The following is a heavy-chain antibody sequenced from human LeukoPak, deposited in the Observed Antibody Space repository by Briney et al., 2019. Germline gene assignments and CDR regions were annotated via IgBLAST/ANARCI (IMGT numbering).Heavy chain of an antibody. Sequence: GASVKVSCKASGGTFSSYAISWVRQAPGQGLEWMGGIIPIFGTANYAQKFQGRVTITADKSTSTAYMELSSLRSEDTAVYYCAREEEGGSGSPGAFDIWGQGTMVTVSS. D-gene: IGHD1-26*01. J-gene: IGHJ3*02. CDR2: IIPIFGTA. V-gene: IGHV1-69*06. CDR1: GGTFSSYA. CDR3: AREEEGGSGSPGAFDI.